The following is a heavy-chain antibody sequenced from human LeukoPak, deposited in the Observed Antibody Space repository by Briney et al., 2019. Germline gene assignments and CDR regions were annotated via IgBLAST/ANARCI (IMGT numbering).Heavy chain of an antibody. Sequence: PGGSLRLSCAASGFTFSSYGLSWVRQAPGKGLEWVSTITISGDSTYCADSVKGRFTISRDNSKNTLFLQMNSLRPEDTAVYYCAKDARRTFGLSSGLYRGSYYFDYWGQGTLVTVSS. CDR1: GFTFSSYG. CDR3: AKDARRTFGLSSGLYRGSYYFDY. D-gene: IGHD6-19*01. J-gene: IGHJ4*02. CDR2: ITISGDST. V-gene: IGHV3-23*01.